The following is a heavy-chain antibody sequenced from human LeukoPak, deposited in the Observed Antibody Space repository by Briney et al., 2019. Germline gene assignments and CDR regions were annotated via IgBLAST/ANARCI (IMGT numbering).Heavy chain of an antibody. CDR3: ARGRASSWHRGGGYYFDY. CDR1: GYTFTSYD. Sequence: GASVKVSCKASGYTFTSYDINWVRQATGQGLEWMGWMNPNSGNTGYAQKFQGRVTMTRNTSISTAYMELSSLRSEDTAVYYCARGRASSWHRGGGYYFDYWGQGTLVTVSS. CDR2: MNPNSGNT. D-gene: IGHD6-13*01. V-gene: IGHV1-8*01. J-gene: IGHJ4*02.